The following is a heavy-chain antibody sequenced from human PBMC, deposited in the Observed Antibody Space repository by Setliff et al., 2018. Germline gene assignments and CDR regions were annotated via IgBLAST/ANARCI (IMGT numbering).Heavy chain of an antibody. V-gene: IGHV4-34*01. CDR3: ARGRNVAXRLFDS. CDR2: XXXXXXX. CDR1: GGTFSDYY. Sequence: SETLSLTCAASGGTFSDYYWTWIRQHPEXXXXXXXXXXXXXXXXXXPXXXSRVXXXVETSKNQFSLKLSSVTAADTAVYFCARGRNVAXRLFDSWGQGTLVTVSS. D-gene: IGHD6-6*01. J-gene: IGHJ4*02.